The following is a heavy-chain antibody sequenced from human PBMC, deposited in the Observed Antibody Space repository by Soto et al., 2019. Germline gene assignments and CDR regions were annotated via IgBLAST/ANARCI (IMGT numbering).Heavy chain of an antibody. V-gene: IGHV4-39*01. CDR1: TDSSSFTNSY. Sequence: SETLSLTCTVSTDSSSFTNSYWGWIRQPPGKGLQWIGSSSYNGGTFYNPSLKGRVVISFDTSKKQSSLKVTSVTAADTAVYFCARHRIEVVWRGFDFWGQGSPVTVSS. CDR2: SSYNGGT. D-gene: IGHD3-10*01. CDR3: ARHRIEVVWRGFDF. J-gene: IGHJ4*02.